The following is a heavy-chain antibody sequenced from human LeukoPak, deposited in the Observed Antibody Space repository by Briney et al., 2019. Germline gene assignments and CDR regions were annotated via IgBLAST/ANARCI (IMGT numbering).Heavy chain of an antibody. CDR2: ISSSGNNT. CDR1: GFTFNSYA. J-gene: IGHJ4*02. V-gene: IGHV3-23*01. D-gene: IGHD1-26*01. Sequence: GGTLRLSCAASGFTFNSYAMNWVRQAPGKGLGWVSTISSSGNNTYYTDSVKGRFTISRDNSKNTLYLQMNSLRAEDTAVYYCARDPYSGSYGLLDYWGQGTLVTVSS. CDR3: ARDPYSGSYGLLDY.